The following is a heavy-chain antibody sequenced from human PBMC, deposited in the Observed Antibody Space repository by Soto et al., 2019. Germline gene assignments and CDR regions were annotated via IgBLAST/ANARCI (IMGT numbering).Heavy chain of an antibody. CDR3: AGQDCSSTSCYSESYYYYYGMDV. CDR2: IYYLGNT. V-gene: IGHV4-39*07. CDR1: GGSISTSSSY. D-gene: IGHD2-2*01. Sequence: PSETLSLTCTVSGGSISTSSSYWGWIRQPPGKGLEWLGSIYYLGNTYYNPSLGGRVSISVDTSKNQFSLKLSSVTAADTAVYYCAGQDCSSTSCYSESYYYYYGMDVWGQGTTVTVS. J-gene: IGHJ6*02.